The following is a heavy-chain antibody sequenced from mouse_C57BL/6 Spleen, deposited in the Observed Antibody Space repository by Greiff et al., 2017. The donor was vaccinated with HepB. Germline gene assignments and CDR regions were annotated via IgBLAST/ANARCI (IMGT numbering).Heavy chain of an antibody. J-gene: IGHJ2*01. D-gene: IGHD1-1*01. CDR2: IDPETGGT. Sequence: VKLQQSGAELVRPGASVTLSCKASGYTFTDYEMHWVKQTPVHGLEWIGAIDPETGGTAYNQKFKGKAILTADKSSSTAYMELRSLTSEDSAVYYCTHYYGSSSDYWGQGTTLTVSS. CDR1: GYTFTDYE. V-gene: IGHV1-15*01. CDR3: THYYGSSSDY.